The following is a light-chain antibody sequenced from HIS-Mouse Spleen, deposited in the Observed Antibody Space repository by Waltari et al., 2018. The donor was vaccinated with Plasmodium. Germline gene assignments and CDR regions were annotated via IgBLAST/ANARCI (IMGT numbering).Light chain of an antibody. CDR3: QQYGSSPLT. Sequence: EMVLTQSPGTLSWSPVERATLSCRASQSVSSSYLAWYQQKPGQAPRLLILGASSRATGIPDRFSGSGSGTDFTLTISRLEPEDFAVYYCQQYGSSPLTFGQGTRLEIK. CDR1: QSVSSSY. J-gene: IGKJ5*01. V-gene: IGKV3-20*01. CDR2: GAS.